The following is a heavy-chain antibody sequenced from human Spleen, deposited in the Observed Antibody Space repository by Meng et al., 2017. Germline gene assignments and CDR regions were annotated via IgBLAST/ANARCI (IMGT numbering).Heavy chain of an antibody. CDR2: IYPGDSDT. CDR1: EYTFTSYW. D-gene: IGHD3-16*01. J-gene: IGHJ3*02. CDR3: ARTLGSYSFQAFDI. Sequence: GGSLRLSCKGSEYTFTSYWVAWVRQMPGKGLEWMGIIYPGDSDTRYSPSFQGQVAISADKSISTAYLQWSSLKASDTAMYYCARTLGSYSFQAFDIWGQGTMVTVSS. V-gene: IGHV5-51*01.